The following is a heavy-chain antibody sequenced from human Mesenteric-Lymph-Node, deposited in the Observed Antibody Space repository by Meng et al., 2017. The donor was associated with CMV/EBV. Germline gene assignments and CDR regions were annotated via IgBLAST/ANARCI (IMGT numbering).Heavy chain of an antibody. CDR1: GFTFSSYA. CDR3: ARDQSAHDYSNSHYYYGMDV. Sequence: GESLKISCAASGFTFSSYAMHWVRQAPGKGLEWVANINQDGSAKYYVDSVKGRFTISRDNAKNSLYLQMNSLRAEDTAVYYCARDQSAHDYSNSHYYYGMDVWGQGTTVTVSS. D-gene: IGHD4-11*01. J-gene: IGHJ6*02. V-gene: IGHV3-7*03. CDR2: INQDGSAK.